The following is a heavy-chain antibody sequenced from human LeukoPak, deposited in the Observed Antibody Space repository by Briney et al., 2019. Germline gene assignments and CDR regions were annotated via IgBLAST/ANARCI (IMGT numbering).Heavy chain of an antibody. CDR3: ARLNYYGSGSYEEIDY. CDR1: GGSISSSSYY. J-gene: IGHJ4*02. Sequence: SETLSFTCTVSGGSISSSSYYWGWIRQPPGKGLEWIGSIYYSGSTYYNPSLKSRVTISVDTSKNQFSLKLSSVTAADTAVYYCARLNYYGSGSYEEIDYWGQGTLVTVSS. V-gene: IGHV4-39*01. D-gene: IGHD3-10*01. CDR2: IYYSGST.